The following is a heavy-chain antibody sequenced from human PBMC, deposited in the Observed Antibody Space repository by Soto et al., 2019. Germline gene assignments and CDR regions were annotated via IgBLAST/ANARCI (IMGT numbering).Heavy chain of an antibody. D-gene: IGHD6-13*01. CDR1: GYTFTSYG. CDR3: ARKGGSWYQSPKNHFDY. CDR2: ISAYNGNT. Sequence: ASVKVSCKASGYTFTSYGISWVRQAPGQGLEWMGWISAYNGNTNYAQKLQGRVTMTTDTSTSTAYMELRSPRSDDTAVYYCARKGGSWYQSPKNHFDYWGQGTLVTVSS. V-gene: IGHV1-18*04. J-gene: IGHJ4*02.